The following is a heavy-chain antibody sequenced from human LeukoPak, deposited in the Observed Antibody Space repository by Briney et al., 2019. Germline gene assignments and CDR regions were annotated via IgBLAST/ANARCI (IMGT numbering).Heavy chain of an antibody. CDR3: ARAGGFTILRGAVNNWFDP. CDR2: MYYSGIT. D-gene: IGHD3-10*01. J-gene: IGHJ5*02. Sequence: SETLSLTCTVSGGSIRSTSYYWGWIRQPPGKGLEWIGSMYYSGITYYNPSLKSRVTISVDTSKNQFSLKLSSVTAADTAVYYCARAGGFTILRGAVNNWFDPWGQGTLVTVSS. V-gene: IGHV4-39*07. CDR1: GGSIRSTSYY.